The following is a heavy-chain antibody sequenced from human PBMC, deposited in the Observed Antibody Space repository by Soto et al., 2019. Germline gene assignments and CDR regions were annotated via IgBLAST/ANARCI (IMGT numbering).Heavy chain of an antibody. CDR2: IYYSGST. Sequence: PSETLSLTCTVSGDSITSGDYYWSWIRQPPGQGLEWIGHIYYSGSTYYNPSLKSRVTISVDKSKNQFSLKLNSVTAADTAVYYCARVVVQRPFYNWFDPWGQGTLVTVSS. CDR1: GDSITSGDYY. D-gene: IGHD2-15*01. V-gene: IGHV4-30-4*01. J-gene: IGHJ5*02. CDR3: ARVVVQRPFYNWFDP.